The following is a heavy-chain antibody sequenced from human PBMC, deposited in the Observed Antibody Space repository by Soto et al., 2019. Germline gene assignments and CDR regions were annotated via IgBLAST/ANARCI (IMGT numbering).Heavy chain of an antibody. J-gene: IGHJ3*02. V-gene: IGHV3-23*01. D-gene: IGHD3-3*01. CDR2: ISGSGGST. Sequence: GGSLRLSCAASGFTFSSYAMSCVRQAPGKGLEWVSAISGSGGSTYYADSVKGRFTISRDNSKNTLYLQMNSLRAEDTAVYYCAKDSSSLRFLEWPPDAFDIWGQGTMVTVSS. CDR3: AKDSSSLRFLEWPPDAFDI. CDR1: GFTFSSYA.